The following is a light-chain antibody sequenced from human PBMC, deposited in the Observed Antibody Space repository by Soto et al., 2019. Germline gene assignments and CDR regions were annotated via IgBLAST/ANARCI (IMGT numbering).Light chain of an antibody. J-gene: IGLJ2*01. CDR1: SSDVGAYNY. Sequence: QSALTQPASVSASPGQSITISCTGTSSDVGAYNYVSWFQQQPGKAPKLIIYEVTNRPSGVSNRFSGSKSGKTASLTISGLQPEDEADYYCSSFTSSSTLVFGGGTKLTVL. CDR2: EVT. CDR3: SSFTSSSTLV. V-gene: IGLV2-14*01.